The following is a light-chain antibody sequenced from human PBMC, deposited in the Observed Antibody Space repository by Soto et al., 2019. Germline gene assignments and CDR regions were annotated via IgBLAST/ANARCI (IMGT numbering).Light chain of an antibody. J-gene: IGLJ7*01. CDR2: EVS. V-gene: IGLV2-8*01. Sequence: QSALTPPHSASGSPGQSVTISCTGTSSDVGCYNYVSWYQQHPGKAPKLMIYEVSKQPSGVADRVSGSKSGKTASLTVSGRQADDEADYYFSSYAGSNTLIFGGGTQLTVL. CDR1: SSDVGCYNY. CDR3: SSYAGSNTLI.